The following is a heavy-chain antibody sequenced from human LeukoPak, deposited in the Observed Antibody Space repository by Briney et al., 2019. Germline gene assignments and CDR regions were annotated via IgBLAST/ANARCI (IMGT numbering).Heavy chain of an antibody. D-gene: IGHD5-24*01. Sequence: TGGSLRLSCAASGFTFSSSAMSWVRLAPGKGLEWVSGISGSDGSTYYADSVKGRFTISRDNSKNTLFLQMNSLRAEDTAVDYFAKIVGVRRRWLQLGYFDYWGQETLVTVSS. CDR3: AKIVGVRRRWLQLGYFDY. CDR2: ISGSDGST. CDR1: GFTFSSSA. V-gene: IGHV3-23*01. J-gene: IGHJ4*02.